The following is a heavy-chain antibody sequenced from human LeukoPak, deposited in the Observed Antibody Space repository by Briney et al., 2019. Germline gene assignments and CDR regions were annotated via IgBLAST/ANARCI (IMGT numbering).Heavy chain of an antibody. CDR3: ARDRAAPSPYFDY. Sequence: GGSLRLSCAASGFTFSIYSMNWVRQAPGKGLEWVSSISSSSSYIYYADSVKGRFTISRDNAKNSLYLQMNSLRAADTAVYYCARDRAAPSPYFDYWGQGTLVTVSS. CDR2: ISSSSSYI. J-gene: IGHJ4*02. V-gene: IGHV3-21*01. CDR1: GFTFSIYS.